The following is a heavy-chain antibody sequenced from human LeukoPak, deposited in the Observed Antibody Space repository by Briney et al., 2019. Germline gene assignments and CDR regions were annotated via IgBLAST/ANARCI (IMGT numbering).Heavy chain of an antibody. D-gene: IGHD3-3*01. Sequence: GGSLRLSCAASGFTFDDYGMSWVRQAQGKGLELDSGINWNGGSTGYADSVKGRSTIYRDNAKNSLYLQMNSLRAEDTALYYCARQSHYDFWSGFQSYNWFDPWGQGTLVTVSS. CDR2: INWNGGST. J-gene: IGHJ5*02. V-gene: IGHV3-20*04. CDR3: ARQSHYDFWSGFQSYNWFDP. CDR1: GFTFDDYG.